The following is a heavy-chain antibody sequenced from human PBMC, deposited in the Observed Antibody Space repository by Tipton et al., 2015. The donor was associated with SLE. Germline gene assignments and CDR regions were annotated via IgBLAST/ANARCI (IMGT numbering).Heavy chain of an antibody. J-gene: IGHJ4*02. V-gene: IGHV4-59*08. CDR1: VGTFNDYD. Sequence: TLSLTCLVSVGTFNDYDWAWVRQPPGKGLEWIGNIYYRGNTYYNLSLKSRITISVDTSKNQFSLKLNSVTAADTAVYYCARQNDCGSGSCPMGFWGQGTLVTVSS. CDR3: ARQNDCGSGSCPMGF. CDR2: IYYRGNT. D-gene: IGHD3-10*01.